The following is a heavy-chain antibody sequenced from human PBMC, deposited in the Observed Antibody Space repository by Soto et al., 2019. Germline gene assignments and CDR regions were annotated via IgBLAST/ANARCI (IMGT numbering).Heavy chain of an antibody. CDR1: GASFRGYY. V-gene: IGHV4-34*01. CDR2: ISYSGVT. D-gene: IGHD6-25*01. CDR3: ARMKRGDSSATPYYFAMDV. J-gene: IGHJ6*02. Sequence: QVQLQQWGAGLLKPSATLSLTCAVSGASFRGYYWNWIRQPPGKGLEWIGEISYSGVTNYNPSLESRVTISIDTSKKQFSLRLSSVTAADTAVYYCARMKRGDSSATPYYFAMDVWGQGTTVTVSS.